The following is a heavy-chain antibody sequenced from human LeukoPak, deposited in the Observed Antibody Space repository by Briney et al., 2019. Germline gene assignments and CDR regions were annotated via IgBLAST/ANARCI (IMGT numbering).Heavy chain of an antibody. CDR3: ARSSGYMSY. V-gene: IGHV4-38-2*02. D-gene: IGHD3-22*01. CDR2: IYHSGST. Sequence: SETLSLTCTVSHYSISSNYYWGWIRQPPGKGLEWIGSIYHSGSTYYNPSLKSRVTISVDTSKNQFSLKLTSVPAADTAVYYCARSSGYMSYWGQGTLVTVYS. CDR1: HYSISSNYY. J-gene: IGHJ4*02.